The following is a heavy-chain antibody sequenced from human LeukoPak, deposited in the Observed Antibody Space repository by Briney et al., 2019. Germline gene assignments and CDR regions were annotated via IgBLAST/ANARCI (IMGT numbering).Heavy chain of an antibody. V-gene: IGHV3-30*18. CDR2: ISYDGSNK. CDR1: GFTFSSYG. Sequence: GRSLRLSCAASGFTFSSYGMHWVRQAPGKGLEWVAVISYDGSNKYYADSVKGRFTISRDNSKNTLYLQMNSLRAEDTAVYYCAKAHYYGSGSYSDYWGQGTLVTVSS. J-gene: IGHJ4*02. D-gene: IGHD3-10*01. CDR3: AKAHYYGSGSYSDY.